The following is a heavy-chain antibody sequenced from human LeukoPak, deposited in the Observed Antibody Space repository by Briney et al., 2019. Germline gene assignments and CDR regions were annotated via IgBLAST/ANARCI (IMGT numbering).Heavy chain of an antibody. Sequence: GASVKVSCKASGYTFTSYGISWVRQAPGQGLEWMGWISAYNGNTNYAQKLQGRVTMTTDTSTSTAYMELRSLRSDDTAVYYCARDPHYYDSSGYYIRFDYWGQGTLVTVSS. J-gene: IGHJ4*02. D-gene: IGHD3-22*01. CDR2: ISAYNGNT. V-gene: IGHV1-18*01. CDR1: GYTFTSYG. CDR3: ARDPHYYDSSGYYIRFDY.